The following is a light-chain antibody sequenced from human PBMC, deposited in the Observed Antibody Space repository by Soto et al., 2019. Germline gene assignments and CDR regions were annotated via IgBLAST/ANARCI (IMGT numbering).Light chain of an antibody. Sequence: QSVLTQPASVSGSPGQSITISCTGTSSDVGGYNYVSWYQQHPGKAPKLMIYDVSNRPSGVSTRFSGSKSGSTASLTISGLQAEDEADYYCSSYTSRSTQVFGTGTKVTVL. CDR3: SSYTSRSTQV. CDR1: SSDVGGYNY. V-gene: IGLV2-14*01. J-gene: IGLJ1*01. CDR2: DVS.